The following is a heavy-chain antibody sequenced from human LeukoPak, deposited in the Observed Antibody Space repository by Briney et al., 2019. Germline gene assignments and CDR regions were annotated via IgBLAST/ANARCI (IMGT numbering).Heavy chain of an antibody. Sequence: SVKVSCKASGGTFSSYAISWVRQAPGQGLEWMGGIIPIFGTANYAHNFQGRVTMTRDTSTTTAHMELNSLRSEDTAVYYCARETTYYYDSSGYYLFLGMDVWGQGTTVTVSS. V-gene: IGHV1-69*05. CDR2: IIPIFGTA. D-gene: IGHD3-22*01. J-gene: IGHJ6*02. CDR1: GGTFSSYA. CDR3: ARETTYYYDSSGYYLFLGMDV.